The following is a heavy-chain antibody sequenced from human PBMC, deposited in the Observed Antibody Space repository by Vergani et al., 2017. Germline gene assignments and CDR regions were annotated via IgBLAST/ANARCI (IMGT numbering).Heavy chain of an antibody. Sequence: QVQLQESGPGLVKSSETLSLTCSVSFDSIRNLYCNWIRQPPGKGLEWIGSIHYSENTNYNPSLETRVTISVDTSKNQFSLTLTSVTAAGTAVYYCASDTHSGQRADRWGQGILVTVTS. CDR2: IHYSENT. J-gene: IGHJ5*02. CDR3: ASDTHSGQRADR. D-gene: IGHD6-19*01. V-gene: IGHV4-59*11. CDR1: FDSIRNLY.